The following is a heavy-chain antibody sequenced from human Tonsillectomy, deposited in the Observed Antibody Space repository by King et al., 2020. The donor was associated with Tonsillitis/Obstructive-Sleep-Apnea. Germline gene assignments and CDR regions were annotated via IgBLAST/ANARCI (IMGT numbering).Heavy chain of an antibody. V-gene: IGHV5-10-1*01. CDR2: IDPSDSYT. Sequence: QLVQSGAEVKKPGESLRISCNGSGYSFTSYWISWVRQMPGKGLEWMGRIDPSDSYTNYSPSFQGHVTISADKSISTAYLQWSSLKASDTAMYYCARHPLGPAASDYGDYVGFDYWGQGTLVTVSS. CDR1: GYSFTSYW. CDR3: ARHPLGPAASDYGDYVGFDY. D-gene: IGHD4-17*01. J-gene: IGHJ4*02.